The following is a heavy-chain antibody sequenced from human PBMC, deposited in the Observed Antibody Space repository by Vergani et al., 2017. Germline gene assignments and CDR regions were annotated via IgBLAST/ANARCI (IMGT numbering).Heavy chain of an antibody. D-gene: IGHD2-2*01. CDR3: GMYCTSTSCGTHPRVHNYAMDV. V-gene: IGHV3-20*04. Sequence: VELLESGGGLAQPGGSLRVSCSASGFRVTTYYMSWVRQAPGKGLEWVSGINWDGGSTGYADSVKGRFTISRDNAKNSLYLQMNSLRVEDTALYYCGMYCTSTSCGTHPRVHNYAMDVWGQGTTVTVSS. CDR1: GFRVTTYY. J-gene: IGHJ6*02. CDR2: INWDGGST.